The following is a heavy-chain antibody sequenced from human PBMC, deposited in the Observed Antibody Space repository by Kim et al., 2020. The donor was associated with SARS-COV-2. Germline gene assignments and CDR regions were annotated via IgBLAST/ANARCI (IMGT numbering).Heavy chain of an antibody. V-gene: IGHV4-59*08. CDR3: ARVEYYDFWSGYNPYGMDV. D-gene: IGHD3-3*01. CDR1: GGSISSYY. Sequence: SETLSLTCTVSGGSISSYYWSWIRQPPGKGLEWIGYIYYSGSTNYNPSLKSRVTISVDTSKNQFSLKLSSVTAADTAVYYCARVEYYDFWSGYNPYGMDVWGQGTTVTVSS. CDR2: IYYSGST. J-gene: IGHJ6*02.